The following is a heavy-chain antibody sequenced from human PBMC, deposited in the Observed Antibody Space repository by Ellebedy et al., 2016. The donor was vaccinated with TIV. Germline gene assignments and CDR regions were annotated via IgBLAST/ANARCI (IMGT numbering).Heavy chain of an antibody. Sequence: MPSETLSLTCAVYGGSFSGYSWSWIRQAPGKGLAWIGELHHRGGTNYNPSLKSRVTISGDTSRDEVSLKVRSVTVADTGVYFCARVSGWNWFDPWGQGSVVTVSS. D-gene: IGHD6-19*01. CDR2: LHHRGGT. V-gene: IGHV4-34*01. J-gene: IGHJ5*02. CDR3: ARVSGWNWFDP. CDR1: GGSFSGYS.